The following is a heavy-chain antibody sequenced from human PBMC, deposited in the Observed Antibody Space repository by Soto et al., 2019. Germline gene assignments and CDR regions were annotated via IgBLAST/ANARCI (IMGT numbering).Heavy chain of an antibody. CDR2: IDQNGIT. V-gene: IGHV4-4*02. Sequence: SETLSLTCAVSGDPISSSKWWTWVRQTPGKGLEWIGKIDQNGITNYNPSLESRVTILKDNSKNQLSLKLTSVTAVDSAVYYCARLTRDYYYSGMDVWGQGATVTVYS. D-gene: IGHD3-9*01. J-gene: IGHJ6*02. CDR1: GDPISSSKW. CDR3: ARLTRDYYYSGMDV.